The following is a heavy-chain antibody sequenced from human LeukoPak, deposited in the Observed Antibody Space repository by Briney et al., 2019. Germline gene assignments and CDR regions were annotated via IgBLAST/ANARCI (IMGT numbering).Heavy chain of an antibody. CDR2: ISGSGVNT. CDR1: GFTFSSYA. Sequence: GSLRLSCAASGFTFSSYAMSWVRQAPGKGLEWVSAISGSGVNTYYADSVKGRFTISRDNSKNTLYLQMNSLRAEDTAVYYCAKDFSNWGFFYDAWGQGTMVTVSS. J-gene: IGHJ3*01. V-gene: IGHV3-23*01. CDR3: AKDFSNWGFFYDA. D-gene: IGHD7-27*01.